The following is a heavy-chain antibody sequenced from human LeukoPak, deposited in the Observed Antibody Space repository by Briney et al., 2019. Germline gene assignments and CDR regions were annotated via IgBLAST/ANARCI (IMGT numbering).Heavy chain of an antibody. J-gene: IGHJ3*02. Sequence: PSETLSLTCAVYGGSFSGYYWSWIRQPPGKGLEWIGEINHSGSTNYNPSLKSRVTISVDTSKNQFSLKLSSVTAADTAVYYCARASAPYSSGWYRGRAFDIWGQGTMVTVSS. D-gene: IGHD6-19*01. CDR3: ARASAPYSSGWYRGRAFDI. V-gene: IGHV4-34*01. CDR2: INHSGST. CDR1: GGSFSGYY.